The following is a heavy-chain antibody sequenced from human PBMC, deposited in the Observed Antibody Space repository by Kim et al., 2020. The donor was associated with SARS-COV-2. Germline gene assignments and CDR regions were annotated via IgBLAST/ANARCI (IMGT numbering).Heavy chain of an antibody. J-gene: IGHJ4*02. V-gene: IGHV3-48*04. CDR1: GFTFSSYS. Sequence: GGSLRLSCAASGFTFSSYSMHWVRQAPGKGLVWVSYISSSSTIYYADSVKGRFTISRDNAENTVSLQMSSLRAEDTAVYLCMRSCKFRIDYWGERALVTVSS. CDR3: MRSCKFRIDY. CDR2: ISSSSTI.